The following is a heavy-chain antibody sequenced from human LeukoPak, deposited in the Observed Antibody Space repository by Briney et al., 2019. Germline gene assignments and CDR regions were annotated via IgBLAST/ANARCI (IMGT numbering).Heavy chain of an antibody. CDR2: ISAYNGNT. D-gene: IGHD3-3*01. CDR1: GYTFTSYG. J-gene: IGHJ6*02. V-gene: IGHV1-18*01. Sequence: ASVKVSCKASGYTFTSYGTSWVRQAPGQGLEWMGWISAYNGNTNYAQQLQGRVTMTTDTSTSTAYMELRSLRSDDTAVYYCARENDFWYRPYYYYGMDVWGQGTTVTVSS. CDR3: ARENDFWYRPYYYYGMDV.